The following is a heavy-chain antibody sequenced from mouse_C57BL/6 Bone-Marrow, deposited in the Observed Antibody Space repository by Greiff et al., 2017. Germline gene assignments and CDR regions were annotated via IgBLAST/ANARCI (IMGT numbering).Heavy chain of an antibody. D-gene: IGHD2-10*01. CDR1: GFTFSSYA. V-gene: IGHV5-4*01. CDR3: ARDLLLMDY. J-gene: IGHJ4*01. Sequence: EVQLQQSGGGLVKPGGSLKLSCAASGFTFSSYAMSWVRQTPEKRLEWVATISDGGSYTYYPDNVKGRFTISRDKAKNNLYLQRSHLKSKDTAMYYCARDLLLMDYWGQGTSVTVSS. CDR2: ISDGGSYT.